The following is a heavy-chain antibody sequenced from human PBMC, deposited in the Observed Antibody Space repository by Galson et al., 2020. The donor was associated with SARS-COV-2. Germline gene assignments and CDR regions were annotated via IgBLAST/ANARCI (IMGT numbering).Heavy chain of an antibody. CDR3: ARTYYYGSGSRGSWSYYYGMDV. D-gene: IGHD3-10*01. CDR2: IDWDDDK. V-gene: IGHV2-70*01. J-gene: IGHJ6*02. Sequence: SGPTLVKPTQTLTLTCTFSGFSLSTSGMCVSWIRQPPGKALEWLALIDWDDDKYYSTSLKTRLTISKDTSKNQVVLTMTNMDPVDTATYYCARTYYYGSGSRGSWSYYYGMDVWGQGTTVTVSS. CDR1: GFSLSTSGMC.